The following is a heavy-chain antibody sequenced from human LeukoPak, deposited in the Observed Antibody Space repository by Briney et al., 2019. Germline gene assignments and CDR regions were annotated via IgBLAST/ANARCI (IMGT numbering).Heavy chain of an antibody. D-gene: IGHD3-16*01. Sequence: ASVKVSCKASEYTFTGYYIHWVRQAPGQGLEWMGWINPNSGDTNYAQKFQGRVTMTSDPSISTAYMDLRRLTSDDTAIYYCTTRGGDTLMRTEAFDYWGLGTLVTVSS. CDR1: EYTFTGYY. CDR3: TTRGGDTLMRTEAFDY. CDR2: INPNSGDT. V-gene: IGHV1-2*02. J-gene: IGHJ4*02.